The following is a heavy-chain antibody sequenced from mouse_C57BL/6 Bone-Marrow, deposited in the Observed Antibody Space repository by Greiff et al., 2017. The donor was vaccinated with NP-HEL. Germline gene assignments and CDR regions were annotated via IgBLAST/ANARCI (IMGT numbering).Heavy chain of an antibody. Sequence: QVQLQQPGAELVKPGASVKLSCKASGYTFTSYWMHWVKQRPGQGLEWIGMIHPNSGSTNYNEKFKSKATLTVDKSSSTAYMQLSSLTSEDSAVYYCAREEGNSNPWFAYWGQGTLVTVSA. V-gene: IGHV1-64*01. CDR3: AREEGNSNPWFAY. CDR1: GYTFTSYW. J-gene: IGHJ3*01. D-gene: IGHD2-5*01. CDR2: IHPNSGST.